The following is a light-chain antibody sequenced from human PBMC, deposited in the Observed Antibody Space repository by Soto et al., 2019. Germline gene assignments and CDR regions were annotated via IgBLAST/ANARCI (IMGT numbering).Light chain of an antibody. J-gene: IGKJ1*01. Sequence: EIVLTQSPGPLSLSPGERATLSCRSSQSVSSSYLAWYQQKPGQAPRLLIYGASSRATGIPDRFSGSGSGTDCTLTISRLEPEDFAVYYCQQYGHSPRTFGQGTKVDIK. CDR1: QSVSSSY. V-gene: IGKV3-20*01. CDR3: QQYGHSPRT. CDR2: GAS.